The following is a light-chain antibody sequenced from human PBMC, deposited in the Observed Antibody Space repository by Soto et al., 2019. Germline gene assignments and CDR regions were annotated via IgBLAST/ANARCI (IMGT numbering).Light chain of an antibody. CDR2: GAS. J-gene: IGKJ1*01. CDR3: QQYNNWPPWT. Sequence: EIVMTQSPATLSVSPGERATLSCRASKSVSRTLAWYQQKPGQAPRLLIYGASTRATGIPARFSGSGSGTEFTLTISSLQSEDFAVYYCQQYNNWPPWTFGQGTKVEIK. V-gene: IGKV3-15*01. CDR1: KSVSRT.